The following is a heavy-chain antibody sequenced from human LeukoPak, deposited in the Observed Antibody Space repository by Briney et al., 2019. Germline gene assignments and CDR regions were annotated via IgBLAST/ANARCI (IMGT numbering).Heavy chain of an antibody. V-gene: IGHV3-23*01. J-gene: IGHJ4*02. D-gene: IGHD2-21*02. CDR3: VRDAWGWRLDF. CDR1: GFTFNNHA. Sequence: GGSLRLSCIASGFTFNNHAMSWVRQAPGKGLEWVSGFSSGADARAHYADSVKGRFSISRDNSKNTLHLQLNSLRAEDSAIYYCVRDAWGWRLDFWGQGTLVTVSS. CDR2: FSSGADARA.